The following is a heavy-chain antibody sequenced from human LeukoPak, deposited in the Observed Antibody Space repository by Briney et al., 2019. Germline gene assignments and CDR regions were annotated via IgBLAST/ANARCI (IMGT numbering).Heavy chain of an antibody. CDR3: ARAPLTFSAAAGYYFDY. CDR1: GGSISSYY. CDR2: IYYSGST. V-gene: IGHV4-59*01. J-gene: IGHJ4*02. Sequence: SETLSLTCTVSGGSISSYYWSWIRQPPGKGLEWIGYIYYSGSTNYNPSLKSRVTISVDTSKNQFSLKLSSVTAADTAVYFCARAPLTFSAAAGYYFDYWGQGTLVTVSS. D-gene: IGHD6-13*01.